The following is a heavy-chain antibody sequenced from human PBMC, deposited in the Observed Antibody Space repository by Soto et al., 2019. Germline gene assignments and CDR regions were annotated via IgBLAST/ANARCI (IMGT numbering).Heavy chain of an antibody. Sequence: QITLKESGPTLVKPTQTLTLTCTFSGFSLTTSPMGVGWIRQPPGKALEWLVVIYWDDDKRYSPSLKSRLTITEDTPQNPVVLTKTNMYPVDTATYHCAHSLSGYNWDGGYFDYWGQRALVTVSS. V-gene: IGHV2-5*02. CDR3: AHSLSGYNWDGGYFDY. J-gene: IGHJ4*02. CDR1: GFSLTTSPMG. D-gene: IGHD1-1*01. CDR2: IYWDDDK.